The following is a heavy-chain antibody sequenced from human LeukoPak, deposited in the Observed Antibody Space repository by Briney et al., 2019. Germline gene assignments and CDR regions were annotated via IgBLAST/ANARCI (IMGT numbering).Heavy chain of an antibody. CDR2: IYYSGNT. D-gene: IGHD2/OR15-2a*01. Sequence: SETLSLTCTVSGGSISSYYWSWIRQPPGKGLELIGYIYYSGNTNYNPSLKSRVTISVNTSNNQFSLKLSPVTAADTAVYFCARRQYGVGFEIWGQGTMVTVSS. CDR3: ARRQYGVGFEI. CDR1: GGSISSYY. J-gene: IGHJ3*02. V-gene: IGHV4-59*08.